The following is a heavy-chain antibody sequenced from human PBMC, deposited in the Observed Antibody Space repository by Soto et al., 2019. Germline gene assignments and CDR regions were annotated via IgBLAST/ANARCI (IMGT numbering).Heavy chain of an antibody. CDR1: GDSFTDYY. Sequence: ASVKVSCKTSGDSFTDYYIHWVRQAPGQGLEWMGWINPNGGATKYAQKFQGRVTVTRDTPIRTVYMELSSLRSGDTAVYYCARERGGATATLDYDYLYMDVWGTGTTVTVSS. J-gene: IGHJ6*03. CDR3: ARERGGATATLDYDYLYMDV. V-gene: IGHV1-2*02. CDR2: INPNGGAT. D-gene: IGHD5-12*01.